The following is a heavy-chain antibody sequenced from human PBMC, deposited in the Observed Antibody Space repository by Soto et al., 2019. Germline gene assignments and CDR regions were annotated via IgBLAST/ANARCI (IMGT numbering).Heavy chain of an antibody. D-gene: IGHD3-10*01. J-gene: IGHJ3*02. CDR2: IPHDGNNE. CDR1: AFPFSRSA. CDR3: ARGLDKSAGGAFDI. Sequence: GGSLRLSCAASAFPFSRSAMHWLRQAPGKGLEWVAVIPHDGNNEDYTDSVRSRFTISRDNSKNTFYLQMNSLRGEDTAVYYCARGLDKSAGGAFDIWGQGTMVTVSS. V-gene: IGHV3-33*01.